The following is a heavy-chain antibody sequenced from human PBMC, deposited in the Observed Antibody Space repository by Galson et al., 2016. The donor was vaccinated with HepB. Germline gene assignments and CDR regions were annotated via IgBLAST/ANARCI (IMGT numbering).Heavy chain of an antibody. J-gene: IGHJ4*02. CDR1: GFTFSTYT. Sequence: SLRLSCAASGFTFSTYTMTWVRQAPGKGLEWISAIRGSGSSTFYADSAQGRFTISRDNSKNTLSLQMSSLRAEDTAVYYCAKDASTSWGFLYYFDSWGQGTLVTVSS. D-gene: IGHD3-16*01. V-gene: IGHV3-23*01. CDR3: AKDASTSWGFLYYFDS. CDR2: IRGSGSST.